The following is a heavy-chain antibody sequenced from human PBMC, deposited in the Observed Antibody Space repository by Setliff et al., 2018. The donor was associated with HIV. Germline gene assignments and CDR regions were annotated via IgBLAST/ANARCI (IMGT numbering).Heavy chain of an antibody. CDR3: VVDYSGRYTGLDY. CDR1: GYTFSSHY. Sequence: ASVKVSCKASGYTFSSHYIHWMRQAPGQGLEWMGLINPSGGSTTYAQNFQGRVTITRDTSTSSVNMDLSSLRFEDTAVYYCVVDYSGRYTGLDYWGQGTLVTVS. J-gene: IGHJ4*02. V-gene: IGHV1-46*01. CDR2: INPSGGST. D-gene: IGHD1-26*01.